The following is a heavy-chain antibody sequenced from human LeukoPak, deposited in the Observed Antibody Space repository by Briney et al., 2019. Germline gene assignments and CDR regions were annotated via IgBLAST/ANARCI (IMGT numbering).Heavy chain of an antibody. CDR3: AKIVSCGGGSCYPTL. Sequence: GGSLRLSCAAAGFTFSSYAMTWVRQAPEKGLEWVSDISGSGGSTYYADSVKGRFTISRDNSKSTLYLQMNSLRAEDTAVYYCAKIVSCGGGSCYPTLWGQGTLVTVSS. CDR1: GFTFSSYA. J-gene: IGHJ4*02. V-gene: IGHV3-23*01. CDR2: ISGSGGST. D-gene: IGHD2-15*01.